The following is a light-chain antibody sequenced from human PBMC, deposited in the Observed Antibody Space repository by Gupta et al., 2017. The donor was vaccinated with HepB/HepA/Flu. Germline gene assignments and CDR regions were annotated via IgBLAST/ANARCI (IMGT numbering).Light chain of an antibody. V-gene: IGLV3-19*01. J-gene: IGLJ2*01. CDR2: GKN. CDR3: NSRDSSGNHVV. Sequence: SSELTQDPAVSVALGQTGRITCQGDSVRRFYASWYQQKPGQAPILVIYGKNNRPSGIPDRFSGSNSGNIASLTITAAQAEDEADYYCNSRDSSGNHVVFGGGTKLTVL. CDR1: SVRRFY.